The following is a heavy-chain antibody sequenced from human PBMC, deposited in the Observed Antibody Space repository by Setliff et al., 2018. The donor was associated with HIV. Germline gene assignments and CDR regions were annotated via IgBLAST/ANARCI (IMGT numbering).Heavy chain of an antibody. CDR1: GGSISSSNW. V-gene: IGHV4-4*02. D-gene: IGHD4-17*01. CDR3: ARDWRAYGVLGS. Sequence: SETLSLTCAVSGGSISSSNWWSWVRQPPGKGLEWIEEIYHNGNTNYSPSLKNRVTMSVDNSKNQFSLMVRSVTAADTAVYYCARDWRAYGVLGSWGQGMLVTVSS. J-gene: IGHJ4*02. CDR2: IYHNGNT.